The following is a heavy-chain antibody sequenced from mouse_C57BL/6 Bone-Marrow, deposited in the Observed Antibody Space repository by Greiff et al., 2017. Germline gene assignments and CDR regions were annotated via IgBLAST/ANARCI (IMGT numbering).Heavy chain of an antibody. CDR2: IWSGGST. D-gene: IGHD1-1*01. CDR3: AMYGSSSPWFAY. Sequence: QVQLQQSGPGLVQPSQSLSITCTVSGFSLTSYGVHWVRQSPGKGLEWLGVIWSGGSTDYNAAFISRLSISKDNSKSQVFFKMNSLQADDTAIYYCAMYGSSSPWFAYWGQGTLVTVSA. J-gene: IGHJ3*01. CDR1: GFSLTSYG. V-gene: IGHV2-2*01.